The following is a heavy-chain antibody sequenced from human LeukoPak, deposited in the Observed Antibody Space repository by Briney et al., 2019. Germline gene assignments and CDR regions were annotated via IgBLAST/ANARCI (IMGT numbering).Heavy chain of an antibody. D-gene: IGHD6-13*01. CDR1: AGSNSSSNYY. V-gene: IGHV4-39*07. J-gene: IGHJ4*02. Sequence: SEALSLTCTVSAGSNSSSNYYWGWIRQPPGKGLEWIGRIYSSGSTNYSPSLKSRVTMSVDTSKNQFSLKLSSVTAADTAVYYRARDVVAAAGSFDYWGQGTQVTVSS. CDR2: IYSSGST. CDR3: ARDVVAAAGSFDY.